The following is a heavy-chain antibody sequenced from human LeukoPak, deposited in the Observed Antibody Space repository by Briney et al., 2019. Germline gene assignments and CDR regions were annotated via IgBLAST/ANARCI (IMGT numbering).Heavy chain of an antibody. Sequence: ASVKVSCKASGYTLTGYYMHWVRQAPGQGLEWMGWINPNSGGTNYAQKFQGWVTMTRDTSISTAYMELSRLRSDDTAVYYCAIRTSFYGGNGGFDYWGQGTLVTVSS. V-gene: IGHV1-2*04. CDR3: AIRTSFYGGNGGFDY. CDR1: GYTLTGYY. J-gene: IGHJ4*02. CDR2: INPNSGGT. D-gene: IGHD4-23*01.